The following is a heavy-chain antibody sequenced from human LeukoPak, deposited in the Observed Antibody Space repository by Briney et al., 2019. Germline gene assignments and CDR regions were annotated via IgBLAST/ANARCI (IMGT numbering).Heavy chain of an antibody. CDR2: ISASGSAI. J-gene: IGHJ4*02. Sequence: GGSLRLSCAASGFPLRSYSMNWVRQAPGKGLEWISYISASGSAIYYVDSVKGRVTVSRDNARNSLFLQMDSPRAEDTAVYYCVRVKGTYFDYWGPGTLVTVSS. CDR1: GFPLRSYS. D-gene: IGHD1-1*01. CDR3: VRVKGTYFDY. V-gene: IGHV3-48*01.